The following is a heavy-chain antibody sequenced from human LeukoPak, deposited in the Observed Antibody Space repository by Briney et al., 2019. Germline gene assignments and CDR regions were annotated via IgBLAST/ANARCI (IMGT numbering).Heavy chain of an antibody. CDR2: IHNSGRT. CDR1: GGSVSSYY. Sequence: SETLSLTCSVSGGSVSSYYWSWIRQSPGKGLEWIGYIHNSGRTNYNPSLKSRVTGFVDTSKNQVSLRLSSVTAADTAVYYCAGHGTISSESYFDYWGQGALVTVSS. V-gene: IGHV4-59*08. D-gene: IGHD1-14*01. J-gene: IGHJ4*02. CDR3: AGHGTISSESYFDY.